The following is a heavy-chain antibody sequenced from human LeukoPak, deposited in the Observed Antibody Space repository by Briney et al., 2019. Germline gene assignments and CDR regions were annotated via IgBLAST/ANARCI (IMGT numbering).Heavy chain of an antibody. Sequence: GGSLRLSCVASGFSFSTYWMHWVRQAPGKGLVWVSRINNNGGSTNYADSVKGRFTISRDNAKNTLYLQMNSLRAGDTAIYYCARARRDGYNDLGDYWGQGTLVTVSS. CDR1: GFSFSTYW. V-gene: IGHV3-74*01. CDR3: ARARRDGYNDLGDY. CDR2: INNNGGST. D-gene: IGHD5-24*01. J-gene: IGHJ4*02.